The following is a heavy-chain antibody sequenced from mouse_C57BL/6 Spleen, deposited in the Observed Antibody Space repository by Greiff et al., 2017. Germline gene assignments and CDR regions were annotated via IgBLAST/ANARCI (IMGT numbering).Heavy chain of an antibody. Sequence: EVQVVESGGGLVKPGGSLKLSCAASGFTFSSYAMSWVRQTPEKRLEWVATISDGGSYTYYPDNVKGRFTISRDNAKNNLYLQMSHLKSEDTAMYYCAREEGDYGYDGYYFDYWGQGTTLTVSS. J-gene: IGHJ2*01. V-gene: IGHV5-4*01. D-gene: IGHD2-2*01. CDR3: AREEGDYGYDGYYFDY. CDR2: ISDGGSYT. CDR1: GFTFSSYA.